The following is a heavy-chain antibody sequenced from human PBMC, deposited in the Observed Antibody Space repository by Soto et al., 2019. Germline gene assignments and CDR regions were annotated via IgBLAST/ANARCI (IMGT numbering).Heavy chain of an antibody. V-gene: IGHV1-18*01. Sequence: KVDCKGAGYAYSRYGMTWHRQKNGQGLEWMGWISAYNGNTNYAQKLQGRVTMTTDTSTSTAYMELRSLRSDDTAVYYCARTLYFYDSSGYRKEFPWFDPWGQGTLVTVSS. J-gene: IGHJ5*02. CDR3: ARTLYFYDSSGYRKEFPWFDP. CDR2: ISAYNGNT. D-gene: IGHD3-22*01. CDR1: GYAYSRYG.